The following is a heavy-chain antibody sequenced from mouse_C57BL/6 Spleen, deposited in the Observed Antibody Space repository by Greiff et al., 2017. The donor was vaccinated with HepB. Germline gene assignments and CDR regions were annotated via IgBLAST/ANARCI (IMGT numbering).Heavy chain of an antibody. J-gene: IGHJ2*01. Sequence: QVHVKQSGAELVKPGASVKLSCKASGYTFTSYWMHWVKQRPGQGLEWIGMIHPNSGSTNYNEKFKSKATLTVDKSSSTAYMQLSSLTSEDSAVYYCARSVYYFDYWGQGTTLTVSS. CDR2: IHPNSGST. V-gene: IGHV1-64*01. CDR1: GYTFTSYW. CDR3: ARSVYYFDY.